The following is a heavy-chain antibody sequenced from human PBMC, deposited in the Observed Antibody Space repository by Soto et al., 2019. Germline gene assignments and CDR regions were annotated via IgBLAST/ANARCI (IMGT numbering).Heavy chain of an antibody. D-gene: IGHD3-16*01. Sequence: EVQLVESGGGLVQPGGSLRLSCAASGFTVSSNYMSWVRQAPGKGLEWVSVIYSGGSTYYSDSVKGRFSISRDNSKNTLYLQMNRLRAEDTAVYYCARSITFGGVPLWGQGTLVTVSS. CDR2: IYSGGST. V-gene: IGHV3-66*01. J-gene: IGHJ4*02. CDR1: GFTVSSNY. CDR3: ARSITFGGVPL.